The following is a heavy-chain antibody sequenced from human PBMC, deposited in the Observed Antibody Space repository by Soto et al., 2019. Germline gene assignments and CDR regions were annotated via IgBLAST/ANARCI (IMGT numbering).Heavy chain of an antibody. Sequence: SQTLSLTCAISGDSVSSNSAAWNWIRQSPSRGLEWLGRTYYRSKWYNDYAVSVRSRITINPDTSRNQFSLQLNSVTPEDTAMYYCARVLGTIYYYGMDVWGQGTTVTVSS. J-gene: IGHJ6*02. V-gene: IGHV6-1*01. CDR1: GDSVSSNSAA. D-gene: IGHD1-7*01. CDR3: ARVLGTIYYYGMDV. CDR2: TYYRSKWYN.